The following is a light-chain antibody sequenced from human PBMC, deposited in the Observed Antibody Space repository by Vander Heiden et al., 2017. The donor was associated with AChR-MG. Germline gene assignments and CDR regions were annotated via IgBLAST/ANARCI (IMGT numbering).Light chain of an antibody. CDR3: QQYGSSPPT. Sequence: EIVLTQFPGTLSLSPGERDTLSCRASQSVSSSYLAWYQQKRGQPPRLLIYGASSRATGIPDRFSGSGSGTDFTLTISRLEPEDFAVYYCQQYGSSPPTFGQGTKVEIK. V-gene: IGKV3-20*01. CDR2: GAS. J-gene: IGKJ1*01. CDR1: QSVSSSY.